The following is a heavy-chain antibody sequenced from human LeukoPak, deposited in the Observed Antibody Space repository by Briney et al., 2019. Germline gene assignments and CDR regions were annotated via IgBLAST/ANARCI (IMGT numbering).Heavy chain of an antibody. D-gene: IGHD4-11*01. J-gene: IGHJ5*02. CDR1: GGSISSYY. CDR3: ARGPRMTTDVWFDP. CDR2: IYTSGST. Sequence: SETLSLTCTVSGGSISSYYWSWIRQPAGKGLEWIGRIYTSGSTNYNPSLKSRVTMSVDTSKNQFSLKPSSVTAADTAVYYCARGPRMTTDVWFDPWGQGALVTVSS. V-gene: IGHV4-4*07.